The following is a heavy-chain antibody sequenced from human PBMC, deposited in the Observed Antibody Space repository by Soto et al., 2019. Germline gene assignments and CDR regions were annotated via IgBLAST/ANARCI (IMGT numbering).Heavy chain of an antibody. D-gene: IGHD3-3*01. J-gene: IGHJ6*02. V-gene: IGHV4-61*01. Sequence: SETLSLTCTVSGGSVSSGSYYWSWIRQPPGKGLEWIGYIYYSGSTNYNPSLKSRVTITVDTSKNQFSLKLSSVTAADTAVYYFASDWPRAATYYDCWSGYPNGMDVWGQGTTVTVSS. CDR3: ASDWPRAATYYDCWSGYPNGMDV. CDR1: GGSVSSGSYY. CDR2: IYYSGST.